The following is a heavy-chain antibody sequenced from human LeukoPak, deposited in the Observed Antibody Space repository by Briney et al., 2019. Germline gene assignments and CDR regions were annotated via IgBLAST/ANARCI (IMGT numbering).Heavy chain of an antibody. V-gene: IGHV3-30*02. CDR2: IRFDGTNK. CDR1: GFTFSNYG. Sequence: SGGSLRLSCAASGFTFSNYGMHWVRQAPGKGLEWVAFIRFDGTNKLYAESVKGRFTISRDNSRNSVFLQMNSLRPEDTALYHCAKEVDCPSDCLFFHSWGQGTLVTVSS. D-gene: IGHD2-21*02. J-gene: IGHJ4*02. CDR3: AKEVDCPSDCLFFHS.